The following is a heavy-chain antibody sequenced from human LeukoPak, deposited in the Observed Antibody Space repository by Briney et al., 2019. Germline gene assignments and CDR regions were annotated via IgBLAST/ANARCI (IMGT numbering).Heavy chain of an antibody. CDR2: INVDGSEE. CDR3: AKLWSTSRGAFDI. Sequence: GGSLRLSCAASELIFSAYWMTWVRQAPGKGLEWVANINVDGSEEYYVDSVKGRFTISRDNAKSSLYLQMNSLRAEDTAVYYCAKLWSTSRGAFDIWGQGTMVTVSS. D-gene: IGHD1-1*01. CDR1: ELIFSAYW. V-gene: IGHV3-7*02. J-gene: IGHJ3*02.